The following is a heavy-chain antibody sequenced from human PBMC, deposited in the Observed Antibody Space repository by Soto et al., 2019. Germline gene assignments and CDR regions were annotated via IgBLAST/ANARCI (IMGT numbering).Heavy chain of an antibody. CDR1: GGSTFSHC. J-gene: IGHJ3*01. D-gene: IGHD3-16*01. CDR3: AGGHNVGGSTCDF. Sequence: SETLSLTCTVSGGSTFSHCWDWIRQPPGKGLEYIGYIYSSGSTNYNSSLTSRVTLSVYMSREQSSLKRASVPAADTAVCYCAGGHNVGGSTCDFWGQGTSVTVSS. CDR2: IYSSGST. V-gene: IGHV4-59*11.